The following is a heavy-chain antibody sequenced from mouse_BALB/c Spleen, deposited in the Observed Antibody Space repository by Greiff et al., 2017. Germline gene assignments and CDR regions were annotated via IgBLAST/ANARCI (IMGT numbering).Heavy chain of an antibody. V-gene: IGHV3-2*02. CDR3: ARLVRRDAMDY. CDR1: GYSITSDYA. J-gene: IGHJ4*01. CDR2: ISYSGST. Sequence: EVKLQESGPGLVKPSQSLSLTCTVTGYSITSDYAWNWIRQFPGNKLEWMGYISYSGSTSYNPSLKSRISITRDTSKNQFFLQLNSVTTEDTATYYCARLVRRDAMDYWGQGTSVTVSS. D-gene: IGHD2-14*01.